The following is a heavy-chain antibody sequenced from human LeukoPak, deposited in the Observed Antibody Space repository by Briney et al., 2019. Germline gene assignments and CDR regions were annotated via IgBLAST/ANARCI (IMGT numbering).Heavy chain of an antibody. CDR3: ARVIAVAGEGWFDP. V-gene: IGHV4-59*01. CDR2: IYYSGST. D-gene: IGHD6-19*01. CDR1: GVSISTYY. J-gene: IGHJ5*02. Sequence: SETLSLTCTVSGVSISTYYWSWIRQPPGKGLEWIGYIYYSGSTNYNPSLKSRVTISVDTSENQFSLKLSPVTAADTAVYYCARVIAVAGEGWFDPWGQGTLVTVSS.